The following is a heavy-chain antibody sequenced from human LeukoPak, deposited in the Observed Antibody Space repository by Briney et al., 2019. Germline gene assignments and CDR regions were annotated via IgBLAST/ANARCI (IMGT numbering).Heavy chain of an antibody. CDR3: ARDRLPVDY. Sequence: PGGSLRLSCAASGFTFSNAWMTWVRQAPGKGLEWVSCITSGRTTYYADSVKGRFTISRDNAKNSLYLQMNSLRAEDTAVYYCARDRLPVDYGGQGTLVTVSS. V-gene: IGHV3-69-1*01. CDR2: ITSGRTT. CDR1: GFTFSNAW. J-gene: IGHJ4*02.